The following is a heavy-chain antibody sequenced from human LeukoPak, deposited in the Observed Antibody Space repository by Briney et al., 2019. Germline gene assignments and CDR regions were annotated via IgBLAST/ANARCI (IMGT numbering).Heavy chain of an antibody. CDR1: GGTFSSYA. Sequence: ASVKVSCKASGGTFSSYAIGWVRQAPGQGLEWMGGIIPIFGTANYAQKFQGRVTITADKSTSTAYMELSSLRSEDTAVYYCARAGKGGFGGSYYILDYWGQGTLVTVSS. V-gene: IGHV1-69*06. D-gene: IGHD1-26*01. CDR3: ARAGKGGFGGSYYILDY. J-gene: IGHJ4*02. CDR2: IIPIFGTA.